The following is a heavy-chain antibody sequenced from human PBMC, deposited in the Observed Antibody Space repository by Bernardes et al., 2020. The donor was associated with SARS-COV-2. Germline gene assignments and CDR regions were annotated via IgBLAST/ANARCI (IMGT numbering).Heavy chain of an antibody. J-gene: IGHJ4*02. Sequence: GVLRLSCAASGFRFGDYAMGWVRQAAGKGLEWVSGITVGGAGTFYADFVKGRFIISRDNPQNTLYLQLNELRAEDTAVYYCAKTLGKFTYDDWGQGTQVTVSS. CDR2: ITVGGAGT. V-gene: IGHV3-23*01. CDR3: AKTLGKFTYDD. CDR1: GFRFGDYA.